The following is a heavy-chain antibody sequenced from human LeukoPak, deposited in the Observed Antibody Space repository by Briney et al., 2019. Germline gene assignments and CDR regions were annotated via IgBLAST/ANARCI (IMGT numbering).Heavy chain of an antibody. CDR3: ARDPYDFWSGHWDY. V-gene: IGHV3-7*01. Sequence: GGSLRLSCEGSGFTFSNYWMGWVRQAPGKGLQWVANIKTDGSEKYYVDSVKGRFTISRDNAKNSLYLQMNSLRAEDTAVYYCARDPYDFWSGHWDYWGQGTLVTVSS. CDR1: GFTFSNYW. D-gene: IGHD3-3*01. J-gene: IGHJ4*02. CDR2: IKTDGSEK.